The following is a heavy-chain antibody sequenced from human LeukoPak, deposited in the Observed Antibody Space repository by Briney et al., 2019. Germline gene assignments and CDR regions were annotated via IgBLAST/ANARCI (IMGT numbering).Heavy chain of an antibody. J-gene: IGHJ4*02. Sequence: TSETLSLTCAVYGGSFSGYYWSWIRQPPGKGLEWIGEINHSGSTNYNPSLKSRVTISVDTSKNQFSLKLSSVTATDTAVYYCARGDYDSSGYAYHYFDYWGQGTLVTVSS. CDR3: ARGDYDSSGYAYHYFDY. CDR2: INHSGST. CDR1: GGSFSGYY. V-gene: IGHV4-34*01. D-gene: IGHD3-22*01.